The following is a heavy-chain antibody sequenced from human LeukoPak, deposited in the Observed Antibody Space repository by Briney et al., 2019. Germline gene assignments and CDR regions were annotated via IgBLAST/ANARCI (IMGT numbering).Heavy chain of an antibody. V-gene: IGHV3-30*02. CDR3: TGGMGILWFGELSDY. CDR2: IRYDGSNK. CDR1: GFTFSSYG. J-gene: IGHJ4*02. D-gene: IGHD3-10*01. Sequence: PGGSLRLSCAASGFTFSSYGMHWVRQAPGKGLEWVAFIRYDGSNKYYADSVKGRFTISRDNSKNTLYLQMNSLRAEDTAVYYCTGGMGILWFGELSDYWGQGTLVTVSS.